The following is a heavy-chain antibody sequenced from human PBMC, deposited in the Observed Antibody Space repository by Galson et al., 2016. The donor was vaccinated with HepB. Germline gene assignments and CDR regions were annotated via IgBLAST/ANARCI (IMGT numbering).Heavy chain of an antibody. D-gene: IGHD3-10*01. CDR1: GDSVYNNGAA. CDR2: TFYRSTWEN. V-gene: IGHV6-1*01. Sequence: CAISGDSVYNNGAAWVWIRQSPSRGLEWLGRTFYRSTWENHYAGSVKNRITIRPDTSRNQFSLHLNSVTPEDTAVYYCARAVMLGRGMDVWCQGTTVTVSS. CDR3: ARAVMLGRGMDV. J-gene: IGHJ6*02.